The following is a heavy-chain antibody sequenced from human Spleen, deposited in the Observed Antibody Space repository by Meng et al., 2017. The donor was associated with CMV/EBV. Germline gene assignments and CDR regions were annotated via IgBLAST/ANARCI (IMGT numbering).Heavy chain of an antibody. Sequence: ASVKVSCKASGYTFTSYDINWVRQATGQGLEWMGWMNPNSGNTGYAQKFQGRVTMTRNTSISTAYMELSSLRSEDTAVYYCARGKRRYCSSTSCYRSQFAFDIWGQRTMVTVSS. CDR3: ARGKRRYCSSTSCYRSQFAFDI. D-gene: IGHD2-2*01. J-gene: IGHJ3*02. V-gene: IGHV1-8*01. CDR2: MNPNSGNT. CDR1: GYTFTSYD.